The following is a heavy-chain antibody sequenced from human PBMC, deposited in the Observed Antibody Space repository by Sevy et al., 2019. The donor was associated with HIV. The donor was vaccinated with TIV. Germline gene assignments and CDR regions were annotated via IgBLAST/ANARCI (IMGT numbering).Heavy chain of an antibody. CDR2: IYHSGST. CDR1: GYSISSGYY. V-gene: IGHV4-38-2*02. J-gene: IGHJ5*02. CDR3: AREDIVVVPAAIGWFDP. Sequence: SETLSLTCAVSGYSISSGYYWGWIRQPPGKGLEWIGSIYHSGSTYYNPSLKSRVTISVDTSKNQFSLKLSSVTATDTAVYYCAREDIVVVPAAIGWFDPWGQGTLVTVSS. D-gene: IGHD2-2*02.